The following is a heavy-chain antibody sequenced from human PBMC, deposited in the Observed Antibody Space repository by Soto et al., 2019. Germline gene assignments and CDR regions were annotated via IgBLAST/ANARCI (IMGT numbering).Heavy chain of an antibody. J-gene: IGHJ4*02. Sequence: EVQLVESGGDLVQRGGSLRLPFAASGFAVRNTDMSWVRQAPGKGLEWVSVIYSGGYTNYADSVKGRFIVSRDSPKNTLYLQMDSLRAEDTAVYYCAREAIIVIAAPEYYFDYWGQGTLVTVSS. CDR1: GFAVRNTD. V-gene: IGHV3-66*01. CDR3: AREAIIVIAAPEYYFDY. D-gene: IGHD3-22*01. CDR2: IYSGGYT.